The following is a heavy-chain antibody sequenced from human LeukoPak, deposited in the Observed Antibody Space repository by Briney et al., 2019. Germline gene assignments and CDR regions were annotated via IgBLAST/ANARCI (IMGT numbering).Heavy chain of an antibody. J-gene: IGHJ6*03. Sequence: ASVKVSCKVSGYTLTELSMHWVRQAPGQGLEWMGWISAYNGNTNYAQKLQGRVTMTTDTSTSTAYMELRSLRSDDTAVYYCARSSTTVTTHYYYYMDVWGKGTTVTVSS. V-gene: IGHV1-18*01. CDR2: ISAYNGNT. CDR1: GYTLTELS. D-gene: IGHD4-11*01. CDR3: ARSSTTVTTHYYYYMDV.